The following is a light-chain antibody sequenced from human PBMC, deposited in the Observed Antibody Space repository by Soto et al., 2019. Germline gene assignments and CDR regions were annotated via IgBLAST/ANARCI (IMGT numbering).Light chain of an antibody. V-gene: IGKV3-20*01. J-gene: IGKJ4*01. CDR3: QQYGSSPRT. Sequence: EIVLTQSPGTLSLSPVERATLSCRASQSVSSSYLAWYQQKPGQAPRLLIYGAYSRGTGIPERFSGSGSGTDFTLTLSRLDPEDFAVYYCQQYGSSPRTVGGGTKVEIK. CDR2: GAY. CDR1: QSVSSSY.